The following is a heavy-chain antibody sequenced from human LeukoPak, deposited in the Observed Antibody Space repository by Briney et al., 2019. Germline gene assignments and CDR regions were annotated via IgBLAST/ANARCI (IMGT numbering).Heavy chain of an antibody. CDR3: ARGLSSSWYFRDYYYYGMDV. CDR1: GGTFSSYA. CDR2: ISAYNGNT. V-gene: IGHV1-18*01. D-gene: IGHD6-13*01. J-gene: IGHJ6*02. Sequence: GASVKVSCKASGGTFSSYAISWVRQAPGQGLEWMGWISAYNGNTNYAQKLQGRVTMTTDTSTSTAYMELRSLRSDDTAVYYCARGLSSSWYFRDYYYYGMDVWGQGTTVTVSS.